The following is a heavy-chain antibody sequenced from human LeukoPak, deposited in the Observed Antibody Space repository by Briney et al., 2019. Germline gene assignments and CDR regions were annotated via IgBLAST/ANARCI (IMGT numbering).Heavy chain of an antibody. CDR2: IYYSGST. J-gene: IGHJ4*02. CDR3: ARLTYSGSYCFDY. V-gene: IGHV4-59*08. CDR1: GGSISSYY. Sequence: SETLSLTCTVSGGSISSYYWSWIRQPPGKGLEWIGYIYYSGSTNYNPSLKSRVTISVDTSKNQFSLKLSSVTAADTAVYYCARLTYSGSYCFDYWGQGTLVTVSS. D-gene: IGHD1-26*01.